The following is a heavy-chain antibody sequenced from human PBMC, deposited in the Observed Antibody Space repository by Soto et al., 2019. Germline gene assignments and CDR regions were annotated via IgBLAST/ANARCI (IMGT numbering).Heavy chain of an antibody. D-gene: IGHD1-26*01. CDR2: ISGRSSDK. CDR1: GFAFSAYS. Sequence: PGGSLRLSCAASGFAFSAYSMNWVRRAPGKGLEWLSSISGRSSDKYYADSLQGRFTISRDNAKNSLYLQMNSLRAEDTAVYYCARIGGSYYMTFSVYWGQGTLVTVSS. V-gene: IGHV3-21*01. CDR3: ARIGGSYYMTFSVY. J-gene: IGHJ4*02.